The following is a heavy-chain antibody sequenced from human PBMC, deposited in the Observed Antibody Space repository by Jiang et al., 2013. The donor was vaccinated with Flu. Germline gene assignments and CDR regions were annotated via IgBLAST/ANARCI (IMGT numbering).Heavy chain of an antibody. Sequence: QTLSLTCAISGDSVSSNSAAWNWIRQSPSRGLEWLGRTYYRSKWYNDYAVSVKSRITINPDTSKNQFSLQLNSVTPEDTAVYYCAREGLYYYDSSGYQLFDYWGQGTLVTVSS. D-gene: IGHD3-22*01. CDR1: GDSVSSNSAA. V-gene: IGHV6-1*01. CDR3: AREGLYYYDSSGYQLFDY. CDR2: TYYRSKWYN. J-gene: IGHJ4*02.